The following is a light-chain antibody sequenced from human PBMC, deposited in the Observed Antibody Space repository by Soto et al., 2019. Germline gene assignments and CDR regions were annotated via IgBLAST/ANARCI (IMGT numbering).Light chain of an antibody. CDR1: SSNIGAGYD. V-gene: IGLV1-40*01. CDR2: GNS. J-gene: IGLJ1*01. Sequence: QSVLTQPPSVSGAPGQRVTISCTGSSSNIGAGYDVHWYQQLPGTAPKLLLYGNSNRPSGVPDRFSGSKSGTSASLAITGLQAEDEADYYCQSYDSSLSGLEVFGTGTKVTVL. CDR3: QSYDSSLSGLEV.